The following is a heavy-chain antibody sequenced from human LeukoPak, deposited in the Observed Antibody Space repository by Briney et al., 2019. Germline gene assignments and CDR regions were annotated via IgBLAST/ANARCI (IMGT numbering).Heavy chain of an antibody. CDR1: GYTFTSYY. Sequence: ASVKVSCKASGYTFTSYYMHWVRQASGQGLEWMGIINPSGGSTSYAQKFQGRVTMTRDTSTSTVYMELSSLRSEDTAVYYCATHGYSYGYYYYYGMDVWGQGTTVTVSS. J-gene: IGHJ6*02. D-gene: IGHD5-18*01. CDR3: ATHGYSYGYYYYYGMDV. CDR2: INPSGGST. V-gene: IGHV1-46*01.